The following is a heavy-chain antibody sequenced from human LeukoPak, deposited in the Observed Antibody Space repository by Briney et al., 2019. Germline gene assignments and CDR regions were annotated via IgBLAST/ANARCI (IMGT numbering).Heavy chain of an antibody. CDR3: ARDPGNDKAFDI. D-gene: IGHD1-1*01. J-gene: IGHJ3*02. CDR2: IFYNEGT. V-gene: IGHV4-59*01. Sequence: SETLSLTCTVSSGSFRTYYWSWIRQPPGKGLEWIGYIFYNEGTSYNPSLKSRVTISVDTSNNQLSLKLSSVTAADTAVYYCARDPGNDKAFDIWGQGTMVTVSS. CDR1: SGSFRTYY.